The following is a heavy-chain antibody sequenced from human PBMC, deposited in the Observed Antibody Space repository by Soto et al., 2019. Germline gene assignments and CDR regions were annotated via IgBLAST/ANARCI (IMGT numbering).Heavy chain of an antibody. V-gene: IGHV4-39*01. CDR2: IYYSGST. CDR3: ARLTVEDGDGYYYYGLDV. J-gene: IGHJ6*02. CDR1: GGSISSSSCY. Sequence: QLQLQESGPGLVKPSETLSLTCTVSGGSISSSSCYWGWIRQPPGKGLEWIGSIYYSGSTYYNPSLKSRVTISVDTSKNQFSLKLSPVTAADTAVYYCARLTVEDGDGYYYYGLDVWGQGTTVTVSS. D-gene: IGHD2-21*02.